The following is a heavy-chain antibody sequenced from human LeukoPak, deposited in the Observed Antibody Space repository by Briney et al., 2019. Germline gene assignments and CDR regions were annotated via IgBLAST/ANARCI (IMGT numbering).Heavy chain of an antibody. CDR3: ARWGSTSCYDY. J-gene: IGHJ4*02. V-gene: IGHV3-30*14. CDR1: GFTFSSSV. Sequence: GGYVRLYCAASGFTFSSSVMHWVRKAPGKGLEGVALVSHDEKHDKQYPDSVKGRFTISRDNSKNTLFLQMGSLRADDMAVYYCARWGSTSCYDYWGQGTLVTVSS. D-gene: IGHD2-2*01. CDR2: VSHDEKHDK.